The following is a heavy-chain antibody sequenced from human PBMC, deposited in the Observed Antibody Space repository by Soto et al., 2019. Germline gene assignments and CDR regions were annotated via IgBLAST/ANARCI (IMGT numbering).Heavy chain of an antibody. D-gene: IGHD2-2*01. CDR2: IVVGSGNT. Sequence: SVKVSCKASGFTFTSSAVQWVRQARGQPLEWIGWIVVGSGNTNYAQKFQERVTITRDMSTSTAYMELSSLRSEDTAVYYCAADLYCSSTSCYYYGMDVWGQGTTVTVSS. CDR1: GFTFTSSA. J-gene: IGHJ6*02. CDR3: AADLYCSSTSCYYYGMDV. V-gene: IGHV1-58*01.